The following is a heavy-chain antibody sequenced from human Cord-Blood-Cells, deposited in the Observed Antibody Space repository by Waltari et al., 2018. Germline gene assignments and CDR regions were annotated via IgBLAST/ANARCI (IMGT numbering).Heavy chain of an antibody. Sequence: QITLKESGPTLVKPTQTLTLTCTFSGFSLSTSGVGVGWIRQPPGKALEWLALIYWDDDKRYSPSRKSRLTITKDTSKNQVVLTMTNMDPVDTATYYCAHRRQSSSSNWFDPWGQGTLVTVSS. CDR2: IYWDDDK. CDR1: GFSLSTSGVG. V-gene: IGHV2-5*02. J-gene: IGHJ5*02. D-gene: IGHD6-6*01. CDR3: AHRRQSSSSNWFDP.